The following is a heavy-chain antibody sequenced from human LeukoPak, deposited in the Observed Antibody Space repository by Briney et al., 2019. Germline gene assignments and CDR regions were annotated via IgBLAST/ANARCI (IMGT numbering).Heavy chain of an antibody. V-gene: IGHV4-39*07. J-gene: IGHJ5*02. CDR2: INHSGST. CDR3: ARGVTMIGLPLDEGYP. Sequence: SETLSLTCTVSGGSISSSSYYWSWIRQPPGKGLEWIGEINHSGSTNYNPSLKSRVTISVDTSKNQFSLKLSSVTAADTAVYYCARGVTMIGLPLDEGYPWGQGTLVTVSS. D-gene: IGHD3-22*01. CDR1: GGSISSSSYY.